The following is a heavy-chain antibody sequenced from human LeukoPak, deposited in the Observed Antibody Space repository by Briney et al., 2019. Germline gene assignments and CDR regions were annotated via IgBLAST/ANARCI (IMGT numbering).Heavy chain of an antibody. Sequence: GASVKVSCKASGYTFTSYGISWVRQAPGQGLEWMGWISAYNGNTNYAQKFQGRVTLTTDTPTSTAYMELRGLTSDDTAVYYCARVGLPLITMVRGFIMENWFDPWGQGTLVTVSS. CDR3: ARVGLPLITMVRGFIMENWFDP. V-gene: IGHV1-18*01. CDR1: GYTFTSYG. D-gene: IGHD3-10*01. CDR2: ISAYNGNT. J-gene: IGHJ5*02.